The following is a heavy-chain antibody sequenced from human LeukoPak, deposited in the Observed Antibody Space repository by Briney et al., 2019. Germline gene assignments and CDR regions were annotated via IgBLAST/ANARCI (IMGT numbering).Heavy chain of an antibody. D-gene: IGHD2-15*01. CDR3: AKAPVTTCRGAFCYPFDY. J-gene: IGHJ4*02. CDR1: GFTFSSYA. Sequence: GGSLRLSCAASGFTFSSYAMSWVRQAPGKGPEWVSAISDTGNTYHADSVKGRFTISRDSSKNTLFLQMNRLRPEDAAVYYCAKAPVTTCRGAFCYPFDYWGLGTLVTVSS. V-gene: IGHV3-23*01. CDR2: ISDTGNT.